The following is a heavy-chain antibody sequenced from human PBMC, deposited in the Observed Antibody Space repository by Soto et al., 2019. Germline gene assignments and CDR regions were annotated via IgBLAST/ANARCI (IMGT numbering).Heavy chain of an antibody. J-gene: IGHJ4*02. D-gene: IGHD3-22*01. CDR1: GYTFTSYG. CDR2: ISAYNGNT. V-gene: IGHV1-18*04. CDR3: ARDRIYDSSGPDDY. Sequence: ASVKVSCKASGYTFTSYGISWVRQAPGQGLEWMGWISAYNGNTNYAQKLQGRVTMTTDTSTSAAYMELRSLRSDDTAVYYCARDRIYDSSGPDDYWGRRTLVTVSS.